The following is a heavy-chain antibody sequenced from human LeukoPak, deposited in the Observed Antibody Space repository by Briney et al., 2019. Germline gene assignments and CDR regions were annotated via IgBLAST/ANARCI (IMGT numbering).Heavy chain of an antibody. CDR2: IIPIFGTA. CDR1: GGTFSSYA. D-gene: IGHD2-2*01. CDR3: ARALYCSSTSCHEVYYFDY. J-gene: IGHJ4*02. Sequence: SSVKVSCKASGGTFSSYAISWVRQAPGQGLEWMGRIIPIFGTANYAQKFQGRVTITTDESTSTAYMELSSLRSEDTAVYYCARALYCSSTSCHEVYYFDYWGQGTLVTVSS. V-gene: IGHV1-69*05.